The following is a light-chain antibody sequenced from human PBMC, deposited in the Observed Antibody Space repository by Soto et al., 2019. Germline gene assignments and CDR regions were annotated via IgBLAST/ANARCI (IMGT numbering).Light chain of an antibody. CDR1: QSVSSY. V-gene: IGKV3-11*01. J-gene: IGKJ1*01. Sequence: EIVLTQSPCTLSSSPGERATLXCRASQSVSSYLASYQQKPAEAPSLLIYDASYRANGIPPRFIGSGSGTDVTLLISSLEPEDFVVYYCQQRSNWPWTFGQGTKVEIK. CDR2: DAS. CDR3: QQRSNWPWT.